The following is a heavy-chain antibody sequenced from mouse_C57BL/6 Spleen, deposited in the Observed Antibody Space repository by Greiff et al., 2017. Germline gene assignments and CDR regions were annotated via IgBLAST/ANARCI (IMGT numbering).Heavy chain of an antibody. V-gene: IGHV1-22*01. Sequence: EVQLQESGPELVKPGASVKMSCKASGYTFTDYNMHWVKQSHGKSLEWIGYINPNNGGTSYNQKFKGKATLTVNKSSSTAYMELRSLTSEDSAVYYCVTGGTTVVDWYFDVWGTGTTVTVSS. J-gene: IGHJ1*03. CDR3: VTGGTTVVDWYFDV. CDR2: INPNNGGT. D-gene: IGHD1-1*01. CDR1: GYTFTDYN.